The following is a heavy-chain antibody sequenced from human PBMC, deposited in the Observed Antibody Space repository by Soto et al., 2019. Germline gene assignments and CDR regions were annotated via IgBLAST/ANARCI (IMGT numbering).Heavy chain of an antibody. D-gene: IGHD6-13*01. Sequence: GGSLRLSCAASGFTFSSYGMHWVRQAPGKGLEWVAVISYDGSNKYYADSVKGRFTISRDNSKNTLYLQMNSLRAEDTAVYYCAKDHKQQLDYYYYGMDVWGQGTTVTVSS. CDR3: AKDHKQQLDYYYYGMDV. V-gene: IGHV3-30*18. CDR1: GFTFSSYG. CDR2: ISYDGSNK. J-gene: IGHJ6*02.